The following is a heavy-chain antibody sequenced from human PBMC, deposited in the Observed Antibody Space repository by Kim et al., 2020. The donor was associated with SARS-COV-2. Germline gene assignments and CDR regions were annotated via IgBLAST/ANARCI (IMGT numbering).Heavy chain of an antibody. V-gene: IGHV4-34*01. D-gene: IGHD3-3*01. Sequence: SRVTISVDTSKTQFSLKLSSVTAADTAVYYCARASREGYDFWSGYYPFDYWGQGTLVTVSS. J-gene: IGHJ4*02. CDR3: ARASREGYDFWSGYYPFDY.